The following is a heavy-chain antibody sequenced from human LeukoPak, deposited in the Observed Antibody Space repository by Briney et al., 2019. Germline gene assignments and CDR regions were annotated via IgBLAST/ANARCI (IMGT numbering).Heavy chain of an antibody. CDR3: AREGDTANDGGFAY. CDR1: GGSISSSSYY. D-gene: IGHD5-18*01. CDR2: IYYSGST. Sequence: NASETLSLTCTVSGGSISSSSYYWGWFRQPPGNGLEWIGSIYYSGSTYYNPSLKSRVTISVDTSKNQFSLKLSSVTAADTAVYYCAREGDTANDGGFAYWGQGTLVTVSS. J-gene: IGHJ4*02. V-gene: IGHV4-39*07.